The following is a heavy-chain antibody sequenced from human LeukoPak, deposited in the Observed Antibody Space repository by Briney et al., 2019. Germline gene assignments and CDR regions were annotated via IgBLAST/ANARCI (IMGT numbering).Heavy chain of an antibody. J-gene: IGHJ4*02. V-gene: IGHV3-7*01. D-gene: IGHD3-10*01. CDR3: ARDGGELWPLDE. CDR2: IKPDGREK. CDR1: GFPFKGYL. Sequence: GGALRLSCVASGFPFKGYLMTWVRPSPGRGGDWVANIKPDGREKNYLDSVKGGFTISRDNARDSLFLKMNNLRVDDTAVYYWARDGGELWPLDEWGQGILVTVSS.